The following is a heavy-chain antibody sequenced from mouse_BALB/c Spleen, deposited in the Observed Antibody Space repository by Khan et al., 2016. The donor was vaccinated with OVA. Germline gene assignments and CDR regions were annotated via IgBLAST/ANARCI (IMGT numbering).Heavy chain of an antibody. V-gene: IGHV1S132*01. D-gene: IGHD2-1*01. J-gene: IGHJ3*01. Sequence: QVQLQQSGAELVKPGASVKLSCKTSGYTFTSYWIQWVKQRPGQGLGWIGQIFPGTGTTYYNENFKGKATLTVDTSSSTAYMQVSSLTSADSAVYFFASGYFGNYEFVYWGQGTLVTVSP. CDR1: GYTFTSYW. CDR2: IFPGTGTT. CDR3: ASGYFGNYEFVY.